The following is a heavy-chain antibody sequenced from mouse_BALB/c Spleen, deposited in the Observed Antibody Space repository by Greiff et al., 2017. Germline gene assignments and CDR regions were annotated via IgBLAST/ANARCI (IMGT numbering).Heavy chain of an antibody. D-gene: IGHD1-1*01. CDR3: ARFGSSIAY. V-gene: IGHV14-1*02. J-gene: IGHJ3*01. CDR1: GFNIKDYY. CDR2: IDPENGNT. Sequence: EVKLMESGAELVRPGALVKLSCKASGFNIKDYYMHWVKQRPEQGLEWIGRIDPENGNTIYDPKFQGKASITADTSSNTAYLQLSSLTSEDTAVYYCARFGSSIAYWGQGTLVTVSA.